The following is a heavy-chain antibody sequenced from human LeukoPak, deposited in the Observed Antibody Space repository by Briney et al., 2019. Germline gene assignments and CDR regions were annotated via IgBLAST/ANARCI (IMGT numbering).Heavy chain of an antibody. CDR3: AREVGGDFDALDY. Sequence: PSGTLSLTCAVSGGSISSGNWWSWVRQPPGKGLQWIGEIFHSGSTNYNPSLKRRVTISVDNSKNQLSLTLTSVTAADTAVYYCAREVGGDFDALDYWGQGTLVTASS. CDR2: IFHSGST. J-gene: IGHJ4*02. D-gene: IGHD4-17*01. V-gene: IGHV4-4*02. CDR1: GGSISSGNW.